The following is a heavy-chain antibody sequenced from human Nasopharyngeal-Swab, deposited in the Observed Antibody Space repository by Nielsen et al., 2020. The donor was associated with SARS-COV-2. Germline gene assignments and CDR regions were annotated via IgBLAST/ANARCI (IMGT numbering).Heavy chain of an antibody. Sequence: SETLSLTCAVSGGSISSGGYYWSWIRQHPGKGLEWIGYIYYSGSTYYNPSLKSRVTISVDTSKNQFSLKLRSVTAADTAVYYCAGAKESRGWLIRYYSYGMDVWGQGTTATVSS. J-gene: IGHJ6*02. CDR1: GGSISSGGYY. CDR3: AGAKESRGWLIRYYSYGMDV. CDR2: IYYSGST. D-gene: IGHD6-19*01. V-gene: IGHV4-31*11.